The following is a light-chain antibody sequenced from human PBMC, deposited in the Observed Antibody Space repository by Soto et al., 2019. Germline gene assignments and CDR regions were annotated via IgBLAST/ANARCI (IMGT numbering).Light chain of an antibody. V-gene: IGKV1-5*01. CDR2: DAS. CDR3: QQYDSYSSGP. Sequence: DFQMTQSPSTLSASVGDRVTITCRVSQTINSWLAWYQQKPGKAPKVLIFDASSLKTGVPSRFSGSGSGTEFTLTISNLQPDDFATYYCQQYDSYSSGPFGQGTKVDIK. CDR1: QTINSW. J-gene: IGKJ1*01.